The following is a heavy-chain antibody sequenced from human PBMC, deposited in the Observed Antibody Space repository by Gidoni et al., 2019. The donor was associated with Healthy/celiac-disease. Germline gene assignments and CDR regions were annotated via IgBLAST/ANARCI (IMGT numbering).Heavy chain of an antibody. CDR1: GFTFSSYA. CDR2: ISGSGGST. J-gene: IGHJ4*02. CDR3: AKDHEIVVVPAAIPGYFDY. Sequence: EVQLLESGGGLVQPGGSLRLSCAASGFTFSSYAMSWVRQAPGKGLEWVSAISGSGGSTYYADSVKGRFTISRDNSKNTLYLQMNSLRAEDTAVYYCAKDHEIVVVPAAIPGYFDYWGQGTLVTVSS. D-gene: IGHD2-2*02. V-gene: IGHV3-23*01.